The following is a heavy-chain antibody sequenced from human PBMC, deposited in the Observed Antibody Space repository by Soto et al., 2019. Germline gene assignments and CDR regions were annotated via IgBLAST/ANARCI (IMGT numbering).Heavy chain of an antibody. CDR1: GGSISSYY. D-gene: IGHD2-15*01. Sequence: SETLSLTCTVSGGSISSYYWSWIRQPPGKGLEWIGYIYYSGSTNYNPSLKSRVTISVDTSKNQFSLKLSSVTAADTAVYYCARQHCSGGSCVYFDYWGQGTLVTVSS. CDR2: IYYSGST. CDR3: ARQHCSGGSCVYFDY. V-gene: IGHV4-59*08. J-gene: IGHJ4*02.